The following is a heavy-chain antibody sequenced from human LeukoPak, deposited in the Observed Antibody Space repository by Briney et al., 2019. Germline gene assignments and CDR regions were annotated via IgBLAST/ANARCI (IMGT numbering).Heavy chain of an antibody. CDR3: ARPDLGQWFGELLRSPAFDI. Sequence: GESLKISCKGSGYSFTSYWIGWVRQMPGKGLEWMGIIYPGDSDTRYSPSFQGQVTISADKSISTAYLQWSSLKASDTAMYYCARPDLGQWFGELLRSPAFDIWGQGTMVTVSS. J-gene: IGHJ3*02. D-gene: IGHD3-10*01. CDR2: IYPGDSDT. V-gene: IGHV5-51*01. CDR1: GYSFTSYW.